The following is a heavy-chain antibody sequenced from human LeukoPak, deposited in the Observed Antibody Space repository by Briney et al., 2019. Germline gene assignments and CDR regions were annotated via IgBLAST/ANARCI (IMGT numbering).Heavy chain of an antibody. Sequence: GGSLRLSCAASGFTVSSNYMSWGRQAPGKGLEWVSVIYSGGSTYYADSVKGRFTISRDNSKNTLYLQMNSLRAEDTAVYYCARHQATGGFWFDPWGQGTLVTVSS. CDR1: GFTVSSNY. J-gene: IGHJ5*02. D-gene: IGHD3-16*01. CDR3: ARHQATGGFWFDP. V-gene: IGHV3-53*01. CDR2: IYSGGST.